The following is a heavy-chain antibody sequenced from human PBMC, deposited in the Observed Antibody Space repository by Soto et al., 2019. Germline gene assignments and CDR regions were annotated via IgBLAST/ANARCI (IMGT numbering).Heavy chain of an antibody. V-gene: IGHV4-39*01. CDR2: SYYSGST. D-gene: IGHD2-2*01. CDR1: GGSFSSTIYY. CDR3: ARQGYCSSTSCYENDAFDI. Sequence: SETLSLTCTVSGGSFSSTIYYWGWIRQPPGKGLEWIGSSYYSGSTYYNPSLKSRVTISVDTSENQFSLKLTSVTAADTAVYYCARQGYCSSTSCYENDAFDIWGQGTMVTVSS. J-gene: IGHJ3*02.